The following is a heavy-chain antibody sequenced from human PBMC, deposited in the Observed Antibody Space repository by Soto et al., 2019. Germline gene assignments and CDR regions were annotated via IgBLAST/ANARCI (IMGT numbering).Heavy chain of an antibody. Sequence: SETLSLTCAVYGGSFSGYYWSWIRQPPGKGLEWIGEINHSGSTNYNPSLESRVTISVDTSKNQFSLKLSSVTAADTAVYYCARGSQYSSSSNWFDPWGQGTLVTVSS. D-gene: IGHD6-6*01. CDR1: GGSFSGYY. CDR2: INHSGST. CDR3: ARGSQYSSSSNWFDP. V-gene: IGHV4-34*01. J-gene: IGHJ5*02.